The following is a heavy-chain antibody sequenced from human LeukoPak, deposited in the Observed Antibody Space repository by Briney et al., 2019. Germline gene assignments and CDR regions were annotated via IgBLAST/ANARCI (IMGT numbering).Heavy chain of an antibody. J-gene: IGHJ5*02. CDR3: ARGHNIVGP. CDR1: GGSISSGGYY. D-gene: IGHD2-15*01. CDR2: IYYIGST. V-gene: IGHV4-31*03. Sequence: PSETLSLTCTVSGGSISSGGYYWSWIRQHPGKGLEWIGYIYYIGSTYYNPSLKSRVTISVDTSKNQYSLKLSSVTAADTAVYYCARGHNIVGPWGQGTLVTVSS.